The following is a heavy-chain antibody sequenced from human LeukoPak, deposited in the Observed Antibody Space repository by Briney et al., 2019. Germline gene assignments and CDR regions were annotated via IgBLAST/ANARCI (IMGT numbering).Heavy chain of an antibody. CDR3: ATDFDR. V-gene: IGHV3-48*03. J-gene: IGHJ4*02. Sequence: PWGSLRLSCAASGFTFSSFEMNWVRQAPGKGLEWVSKISSSGSTIYYADSVRGRFTVSRDNAKNLLYLQMNSLRAEDTAVYYCATDFDRWGQGTLVTVSS. CDR2: ISSSGSTI. CDR1: GFTFSSFE.